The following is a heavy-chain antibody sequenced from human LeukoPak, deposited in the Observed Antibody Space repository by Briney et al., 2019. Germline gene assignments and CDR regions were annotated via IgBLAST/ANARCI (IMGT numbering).Heavy chain of an antibody. CDR2: ISGSSSGT. J-gene: IGHJ4*02. D-gene: IGHD2-21*01. Sequence: GGSLRLSCAASGFSFSDYAMSWVRQAPGKGLEWVSSISGSSSGTYHADSVTGRFTISRDNSKNTVYLQMSSLRVDDTAVYYCAKDRMASVRIESFDYWGQGTRVTVSS. V-gene: IGHV3-23*01. CDR1: GFSFSDYA. CDR3: AKDRMASVRIESFDY.